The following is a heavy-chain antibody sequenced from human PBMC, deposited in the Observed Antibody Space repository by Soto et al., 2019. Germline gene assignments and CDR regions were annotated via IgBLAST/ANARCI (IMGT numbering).Heavy chain of an antibody. J-gene: IGHJ3*01. CDR1: GFTFSYYW. D-gene: IGHD2-21*02. V-gene: IGHV3-74*01. Sequence: EVQLVESEGGLVQPGGSLRLSCAASGFTFSYYWMHWVRQAPGQGLVWVSRIHSDGSSTTYADSVKGRFTISRDNAKNTLYLQTNSLRAEDTAVYYCAGGDGGAFDLWGQGTMVTVSS. CDR2: IHSDGSST. CDR3: AGGDGGAFDL.